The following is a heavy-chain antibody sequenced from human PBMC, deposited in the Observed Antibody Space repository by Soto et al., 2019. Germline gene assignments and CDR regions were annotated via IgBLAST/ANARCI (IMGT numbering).Heavy chain of an antibody. D-gene: IGHD1-26*01. CDR3: ARSPVGATTRYFDY. J-gene: IGHJ4*02. CDR2: IIPIFGTA. Sequence: SVKVSCKASGGTFSSYAISWVRQAPGQGLEWMGGIIPIFGTANYAQKFQGRVTITADKSTSTAYMELSSLRSEDTAVYYCARSPVGATTRYFDYWGQGTLVTVSS. V-gene: IGHV1-69*06. CDR1: GGTFSSYA.